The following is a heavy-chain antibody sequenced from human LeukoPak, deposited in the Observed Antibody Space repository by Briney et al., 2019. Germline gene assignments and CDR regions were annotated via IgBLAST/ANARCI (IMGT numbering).Heavy chain of an antibody. CDR1: GFTFSSYG. Sequence: SGGSLRLSCAASGFTFSSYGMSWVRQAPGKGLEWASAISGSGGSTYYADSVKGRFTISKDNSKNTLYLQMNSLRAEDTAVYYCAKDPPIWFGVFSPLDPWGQGTLVTVSS. D-gene: IGHD3-10*01. V-gene: IGHV3-23*01. J-gene: IGHJ5*02. CDR2: ISGSGGST. CDR3: AKDPPIWFGVFSPLDP.